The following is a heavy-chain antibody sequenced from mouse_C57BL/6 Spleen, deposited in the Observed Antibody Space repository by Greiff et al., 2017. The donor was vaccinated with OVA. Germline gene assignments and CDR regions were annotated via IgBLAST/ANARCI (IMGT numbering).Heavy chain of an antibody. CDR2: ISNGGGST. V-gene: IGHV5-12*01. Sequence: EVQRVESGGGLVQPGGSLKLSCAASGFTFSDYYMYWVRQTPEKRLEWVAYISNGGGSTYYPDTVKGRFTISRDNAKNTLYLQMSRLKSEDTAMYYCARPDGSYAMDYWGQGTSVTVSS. CDR1: GFTFSDYY. CDR3: ARPDGSYAMDY. J-gene: IGHJ4*01. D-gene: IGHD2-3*01.